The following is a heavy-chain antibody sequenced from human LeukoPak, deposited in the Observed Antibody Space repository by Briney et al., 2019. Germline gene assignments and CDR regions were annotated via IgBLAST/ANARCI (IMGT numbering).Heavy chain of an antibody. J-gene: IGHJ4*02. CDR1: GFTFSSYG. V-gene: IGHV3-23*01. D-gene: IGHD2-2*01. Sequence: PGGSLRLSCAASGFTFSSYGMSWVRQAPGKGLEWVSAISGSGGNTYYADSVKGRFTISRDNSKNTLYLQMNSLRAEDTAVYYCAKADGGYIVVVPARFDYWGQGTLVTVSS. CDR2: ISGSGGNT. CDR3: AKADGGYIVVVPARFDY.